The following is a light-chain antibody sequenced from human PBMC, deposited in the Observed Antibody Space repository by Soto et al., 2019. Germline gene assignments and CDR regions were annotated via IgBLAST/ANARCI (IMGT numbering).Light chain of an antibody. CDR1: SSDVGAYNL. CDR2: QDN. V-gene: IGLV2-23*01. J-gene: IGLJ3*02. Sequence: QSVLTQPASVSASPGQSITISCTGSSSDVGAYNLVSWYQQHPTKAPKLIIYQDNKRPSGISNRFSGSKSGNTASLTIAGLQAEDEADYYCCSSAGGNKWVFGGGTKVTVL. CDR3: CSSAGGNKWV.